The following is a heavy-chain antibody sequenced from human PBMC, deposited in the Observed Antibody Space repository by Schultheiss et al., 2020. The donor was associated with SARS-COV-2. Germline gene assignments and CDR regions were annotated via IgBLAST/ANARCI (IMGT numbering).Heavy chain of an antibody. Sequence: SETLSLTCTVSGGSISDSTYYWAWVRQPPGKGLEWIGEIYHSGSTNYNPSLKSRVTISVDTSKNQFSLKLSSVTAADTAVYYCARGHVDIVVVVAATHFDYWGQGTLVTVSS. J-gene: IGHJ4*02. CDR3: ARGHVDIVVVVAATHFDY. V-gene: IGHV4-39*07. CDR1: GGSISDSTYY. D-gene: IGHD2-15*01. CDR2: IYHSGST.